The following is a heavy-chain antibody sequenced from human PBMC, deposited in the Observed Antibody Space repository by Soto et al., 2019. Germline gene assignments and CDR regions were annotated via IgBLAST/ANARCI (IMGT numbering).Heavy chain of an antibody. Sequence: SETLSLTCTVSGGSISSYYWSWIRQPPGKGLEWIGHIYHSGSTNYSPSLKSRVTISLDTSKNQFSLKLTSVTAADTALYFCARGRSGSYPFDYWGLGTLVTVSS. D-gene: IGHD1-26*01. CDR3: ARGRSGSYPFDY. CDR1: GGSISSYY. CDR2: IYHSGST. V-gene: IGHV4-59*01. J-gene: IGHJ4*02.